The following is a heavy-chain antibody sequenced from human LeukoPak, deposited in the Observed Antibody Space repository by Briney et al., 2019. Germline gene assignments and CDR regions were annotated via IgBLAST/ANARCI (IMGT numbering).Heavy chain of an antibody. Sequence: PGWSLRLSCAASGFTFSSYSMNWVRQAPGKGLEGVSSISSSSSYIYYADSVKGRFTISRDNAKNSLYLQMNSLRAEDTAVYYCARGRTYDYVWGSYRWYSFDYWGQGALVTVSS. CDR3: ARGRTYDYVWGSYRWYSFDY. V-gene: IGHV3-21*01. J-gene: IGHJ4*02. CDR1: GFTFSSYS. D-gene: IGHD3-16*02. CDR2: ISSSSSYI.